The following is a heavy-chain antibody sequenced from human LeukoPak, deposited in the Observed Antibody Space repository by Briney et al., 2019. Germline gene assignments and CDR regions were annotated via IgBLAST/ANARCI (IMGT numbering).Heavy chain of an antibody. J-gene: IGHJ4*02. D-gene: IGHD3-22*01. CDR1: GFTFSSYA. Sequence: PGGSLRLSCAASGFTFSSYAMHWVRQAPGKGLEWVALISYDGGNKYYADSVKGRFTISRDNSKNTLYLQMNSLRAEDTAVYYCAKDPYYYDSSGYYYDYWGQGTLVTVSS. CDR3: AKDPYYYDSSGYYYDY. V-gene: IGHV3-30*04. CDR2: ISYDGGNK.